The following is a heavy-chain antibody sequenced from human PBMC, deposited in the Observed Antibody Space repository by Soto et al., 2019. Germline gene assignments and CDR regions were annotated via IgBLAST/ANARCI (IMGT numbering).Heavy chain of an antibody. V-gene: IGHV3-48*03. J-gene: IGHJ5*02. CDR1: GFTFSSYE. Sequence: GGSLRLSCTASGFTFSSYEMNWVRQAPGKGLEWVSYISSSGTIIYYADSVKGRFTISRDNAKNSLYLQMNSLRAEDTAVYYCARGVLYYYDSSGYPHWFDPWGQGTLVTVSS. CDR3: ARGVLYYYDSSGYPHWFDP. D-gene: IGHD3-22*01. CDR2: ISSSGTII.